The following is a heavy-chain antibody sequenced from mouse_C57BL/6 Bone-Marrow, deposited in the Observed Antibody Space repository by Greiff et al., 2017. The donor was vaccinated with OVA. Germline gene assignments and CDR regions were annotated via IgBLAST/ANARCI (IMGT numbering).Heavy chain of an antibody. J-gene: IGHJ3*01. Sequence: EVQRVESGGGLVQPGGSLSLSCAASGFTFTDYYMSWVRQPPGKALEWLGFIRNKANGYTTEYSASVKGRFTISRDNSQSILYLQMNALRAEDSATYYWARYKLGSLFAYWGQGTLVTVSA. CDR1: GFTFTDYY. D-gene: IGHD4-1*01. V-gene: IGHV7-3*01. CDR3: ARYKLGSLFAY. CDR2: IRNKANGYTT.